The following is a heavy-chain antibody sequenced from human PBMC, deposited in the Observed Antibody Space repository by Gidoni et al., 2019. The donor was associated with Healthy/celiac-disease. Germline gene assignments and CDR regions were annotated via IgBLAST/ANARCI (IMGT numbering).Heavy chain of an antibody. CDR1: GGSISSGSYY. Sequence: QVQLQESGPGLVKPSQTLSLPCTVSGGSISSGSYYWSWIRQPAGKGLEWIGRIYTSGSTNYNPSLKSRVTISVDTSKNQFSLKLSSVTAADTAVYYCARVKWGYSSGWYYFDYWGQGTLVTVSS. D-gene: IGHD6-19*01. CDR3: ARVKWGYSSGWYYFDY. J-gene: IGHJ4*02. V-gene: IGHV4-61*02. CDR2: IYTSGST.